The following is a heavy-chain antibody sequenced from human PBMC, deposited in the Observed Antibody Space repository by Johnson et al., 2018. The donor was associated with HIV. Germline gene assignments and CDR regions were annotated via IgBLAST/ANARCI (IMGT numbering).Heavy chain of an antibody. CDR3: ARDSGVDAFEI. V-gene: IGHV3-30-3*01. CDR1: GFTFSSYA. D-gene: IGHD3-10*01. CDR2: ISYDGSNK. J-gene: IGHJ3*02. Sequence: QVQLMESGGGVVQPGRSLRLSCAASGFTFSSYAMHWVRQAPGKGLEWVAVISYDGSNKYYADSVKGRFTISRDNSKNTLYLQMNSLRAEDTAVYYCARDSGVDAFEIWGQGTMVTVSS.